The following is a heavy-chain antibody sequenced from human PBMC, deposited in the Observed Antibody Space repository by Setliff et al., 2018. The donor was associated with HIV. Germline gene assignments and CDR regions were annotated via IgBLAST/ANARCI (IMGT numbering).Heavy chain of an antibody. D-gene: IGHD2-8*01. V-gene: IGHV3-23*03. CDR1: GFTFSNYA. CDR3: ARTGYCTNGVCFYDH. CDR2: IYEDGSRI. J-gene: IGHJ4*02. Sequence: GGSLRLSCAASGFTFSNYAMSWVRQAPGKGLEWVSVIYEDGSRIYYAESVRGRFTISRDNSKNTLDLQMNSLRAEDTALYYCARTGYCTNGVCFYDHWGQGTLVTVSS.